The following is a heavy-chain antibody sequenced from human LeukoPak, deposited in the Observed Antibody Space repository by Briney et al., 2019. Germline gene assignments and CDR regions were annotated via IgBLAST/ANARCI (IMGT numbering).Heavy chain of an antibody. V-gene: IGHV3-48*01. CDR3: ARIDRVRFLTGTAKDAFDV. D-gene: IGHD3-3*01. CDR2: ISSSSSTI. J-gene: IGHJ3*01. Sequence: QPGGSLRLSCAASGFTFSSYSMNWVRQAPGKGLEWVSYISSSSSTIYYADSVKGRFTISRDNAKNSLYLQMNSLRAEDTAVYYCARIDRVRFLTGTAKDAFDVWGQGTMVTVSS. CDR1: GFTFSSYS.